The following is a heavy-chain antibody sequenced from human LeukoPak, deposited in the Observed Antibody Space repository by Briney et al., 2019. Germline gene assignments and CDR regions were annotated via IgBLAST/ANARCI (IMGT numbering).Heavy chain of an antibody. Sequence: GESLKISCKGSGYSFTSYWVAWVRQMPGKGLEWMGIIYPGDSDTRYSPSFQGQVTISADKAISTAYLQLSSLKASDTAMYYCARGGLSRTLRSLDYWGQGTLVTVSS. D-gene: IGHD1-7*01. V-gene: IGHV5-51*01. CDR2: IYPGDSDT. CDR3: ARGGLSRTLRSLDY. CDR1: GYSFTSYW. J-gene: IGHJ4*02.